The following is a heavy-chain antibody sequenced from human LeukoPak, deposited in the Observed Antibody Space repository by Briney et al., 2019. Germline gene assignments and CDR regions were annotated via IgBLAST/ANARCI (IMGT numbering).Heavy chain of an antibody. CDR2: ISYDGSNK. CDR3: AKYPQDYSSGWDNWFDP. J-gene: IGHJ5*02. CDR1: GFTFSSYA. V-gene: IGHV3-30*07. Sequence: GGSLRLSCAASGFTFSSYAMHWVRQAPGKGLEWVAVISYDGSNKYYADSVKGRFTISRDNSKNTLYLQMNSLRAEDTAVYYCAKYPQDYSSGWDNWFDPWGQGTLVTVSS. D-gene: IGHD6-19*01.